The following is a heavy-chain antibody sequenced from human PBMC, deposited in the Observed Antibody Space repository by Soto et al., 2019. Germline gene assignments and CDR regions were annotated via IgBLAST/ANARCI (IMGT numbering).Heavy chain of an antibody. J-gene: IGHJ5*02. Sequence: GGSLRLSCAASGFTLSSYAMSWVRQAPGKGLEWVSTFSGTGGYTYYADSVKGRLTISRDDSKNTLFLHMNSPRAADTAVYYCARGQRALITYGPFDPWGQGTLVTVSS. CDR1: GFTLSSYA. D-gene: IGHD4-17*01. V-gene: IGHV3-23*01. CDR2: FSGTGGYT. CDR3: ARGQRALITYGPFDP.